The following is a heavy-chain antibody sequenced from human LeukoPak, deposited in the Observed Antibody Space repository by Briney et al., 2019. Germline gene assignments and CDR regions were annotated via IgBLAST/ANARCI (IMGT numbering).Heavy chain of an antibody. D-gene: IGHD4-23*01. CDR2: ISSSSSYI. J-gene: IGHJ4*02. CDR1: GFTFSSYS. V-gene: IGHV3-21*01. CDR3: ARGRMSMTTVVTPDY. Sequence: GGSLRLSCAASGFTFSSYSMNWVRQAPGKGLEWVSSISSSSSYIYYADSVKGQFTISRDNAKNSLYLQMNSLRAEDTAVYYCARGRMSMTTVVTPDYWGQGTLVTVSS.